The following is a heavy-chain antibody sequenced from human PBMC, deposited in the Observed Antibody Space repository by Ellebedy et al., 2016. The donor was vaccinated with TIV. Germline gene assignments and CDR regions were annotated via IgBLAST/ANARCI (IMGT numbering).Heavy chain of an antibody. J-gene: IGHJ6*02. Sequence: GESLKISCAASGFTFSSYGMHWVRQAPGKGLEWVAVILYDGSNKYYADSVKGRFTISRDNSKNTLYLQMNSLRSEDTAVYYCAAERRGESGFSYYYGMDVWGQGTTVTVSS. D-gene: IGHD3-3*01. CDR3: AAERRGESGFSYYYGMDV. V-gene: IGHV3-33*08. CDR2: ILYDGSNK. CDR1: GFTFSSYG.